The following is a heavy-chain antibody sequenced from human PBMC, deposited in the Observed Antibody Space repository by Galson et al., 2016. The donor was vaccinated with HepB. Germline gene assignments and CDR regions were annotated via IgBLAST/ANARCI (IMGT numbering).Heavy chain of an antibody. D-gene: IGHD6-6*01. J-gene: IGHJ4*02. CDR1: GYTFNGYF. Sequence: SVKVSCKASGYTFNGYFLHWVRQAPGQGLEWMGSINPNTGDASYAQKFLDRVTLTRDTSSTTGYMHLTSLTSDDTALYFCAREYGRLSSSHFDYWGQGTLVTVSS. CDR2: INPNTGDA. V-gene: IGHV1-2*02. CDR3: AREYGRLSSSHFDY.